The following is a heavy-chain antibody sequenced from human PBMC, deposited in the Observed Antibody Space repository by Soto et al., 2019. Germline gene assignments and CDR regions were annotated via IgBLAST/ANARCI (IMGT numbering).Heavy chain of an antibody. CDR3: AKRAGFGDQRPYYYYYYYMDV. CDR2: ISGSGGST. V-gene: IGHV3-23*01. CDR1: GFTFSSYA. J-gene: IGHJ6*03. Sequence: EVQLLESGGGLVQPGGSLRLSCAASGFTFSSYAMSWVRQAPGKGLEWVSAISGSGGSTYYADSVKGRFTISRDNSKNTLYLQMNSLRAEDTAVYYCAKRAGFGDQRPYYYYYYYMDVWGKGTTVTVSS. D-gene: IGHD3-10*01.